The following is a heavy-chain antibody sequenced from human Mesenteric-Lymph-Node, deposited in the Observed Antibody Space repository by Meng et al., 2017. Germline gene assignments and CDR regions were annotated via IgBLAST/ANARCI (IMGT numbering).Heavy chain of an antibody. CDR2: INPNSGGT. CDR1: GYTFTAYY. J-gene: IGHJ4*01. V-gene: IGHV1-2*06. CDR3: AKALGWGSSPDY. Sequence: QVQLVQSGADVKKPGPSVKVSCKASGYTFTAYYIHWVRQAPGQGLEWMGRINPNSGGTNFAQKFQGRVIMTRDTSISTAYMELSSLGFDDTAVYYCAKALGWGSSPDYWGHGILVTVSS. D-gene: IGHD2-21*01.